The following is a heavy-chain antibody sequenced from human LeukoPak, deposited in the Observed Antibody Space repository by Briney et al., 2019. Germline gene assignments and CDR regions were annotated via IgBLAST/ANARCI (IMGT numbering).Heavy chain of an antibody. V-gene: IGHV4-59*08. CDR2: IYYSGST. CDR1: GDSISNYY. CDR3: ARHYGP. Sequence: KPSETLSLTCSVSGDSISNYYWSWIRQPPGEGLEWIGYIYYSGSTYYNPSLKSRVTISVDTSKNQFSLKLNSVTATDTAVYYCARHYGPWGQGTLVTVSS. J-gene: IGHJ4*02. D-gene: IGHD3-10*01.